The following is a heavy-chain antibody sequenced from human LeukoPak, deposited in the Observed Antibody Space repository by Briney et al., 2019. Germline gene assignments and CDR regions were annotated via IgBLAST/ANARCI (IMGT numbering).Heavy chain of an antibody. V-gene: IGHV1-2*02. CDR3: ARDRVGYYYMDV. J-gene: IGHJ6*03. CDR2: INPNSGGT. CDR1: GYTFTGYY. Sequence: ASVKVSCKASGYTFTGYYMHWVRQAPGQGLEWMGWINPNSGGTNYAQKFQGRVTMTRDTSISTAYMELSRLRSDDTAVYYCARDRVGYYYMDVWGKGTTVTVSS.